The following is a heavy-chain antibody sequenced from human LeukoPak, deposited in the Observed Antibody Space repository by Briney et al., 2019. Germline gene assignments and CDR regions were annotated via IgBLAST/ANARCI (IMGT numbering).Heavy chain of an antibody. Sequence: KPSETLSLTCAVSGGSISSSNWWSWVRQPPGKGLEWIGEIYHSGSTNYNPSLKSRVTISIDTSKNQFSLKLSSVTAADTAMYYCAINYYETSGFQNDYWGQGTLVTVSS. V-gene: IGHV4-4*02. CDR1: GGSISSSNW. CDR3: AINYYETSGFQNDY. CDR2: IYHSGST. D-gene: IGHD3-22*01. J-gene: IGHJ4*02.